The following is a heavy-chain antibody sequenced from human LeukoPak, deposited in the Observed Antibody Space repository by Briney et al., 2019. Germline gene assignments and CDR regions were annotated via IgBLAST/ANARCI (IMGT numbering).Heavy chain of an antibody. CDR3: AKEDRGNYYDSSGCLRY. CDR1: GFTFSSYA. Sequence: GGSLRLSCAASGFTFSSYAMSWVRQAPGKGLEWVSYISSSGSTIYYADSVKGRFTISRDNAKNSLYLQMNSLRAEDTALYYCAKEDRGNYYDSSGCLRYWGQGTLVTVSS. V-gene: IGHV3-48*04. D-gene: IGHD3-22*01. J-gene: IGHJ4*02. CDR2: ISSSGSTI.